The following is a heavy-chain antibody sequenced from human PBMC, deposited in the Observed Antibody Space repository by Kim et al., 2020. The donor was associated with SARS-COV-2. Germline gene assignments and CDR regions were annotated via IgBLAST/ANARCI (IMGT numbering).Heavy chain of an antibody. D-gene: IGHD1-26*01. CDR2: T. V-gene: IGHV4-39*01. CDR3: ARAPFGSYHDY. Sequence: TYYNPSLKSRVTISVDTSKNQFSLRLSSVTAADTAVYYCARAPFGSYHDYWGQGTLVTVSS. J-gene: IGHJ4*02.